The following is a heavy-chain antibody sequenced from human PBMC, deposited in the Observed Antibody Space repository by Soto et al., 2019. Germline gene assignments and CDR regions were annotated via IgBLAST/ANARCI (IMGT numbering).Heavy chain of an antibody. CDR1: GGTFSRYS. Sequence: QVQLVQSGAEVKKPGSSVKVSCKASGGTFSRYSITWVRQAPEHGLDWLGRIIPIFGIASYAQKFQGRVTITADESTSTAYMELSSLRSDDTAVYYCAREDRDRETGLVPAAIDGMDVWGQGTTVTVSS. J-gene: IGHJ6*02. CDR3: AREDRDRETGLVPAAIDGMDV. V-gene: IGHV1-69*08. D-gene: IGHD2-2*01. CDR2: IIPIFGIA.